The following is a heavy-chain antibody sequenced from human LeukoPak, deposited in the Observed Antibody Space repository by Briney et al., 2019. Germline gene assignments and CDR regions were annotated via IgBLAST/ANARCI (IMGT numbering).Heavy chain of an antibody. CDR1: GYSFTSYW. Sequence: GESLKISCTGSGYSFTSYWISWVRQMPGKGLEWMGRIDPSDSYTNYSPSFQGHVTISADKSISTAYLQWSSLKASDTAMYYCSRHNSNSSSWYSWFDPWGQGTLVTVSS. CDR2: IDPSDSYT. V-gene: IGHV5-10-1*01. D-gene: IGHD6-13*01. CDR3: SRHNSNSSSWYSWFDP. J-gene: IGHJ5*02.